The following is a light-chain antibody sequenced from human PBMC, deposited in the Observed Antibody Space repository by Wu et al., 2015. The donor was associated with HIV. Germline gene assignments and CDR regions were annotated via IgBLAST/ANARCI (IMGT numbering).Light chain of an antibody. Sequence: GKRATLSCRATQSVASTSLAWYQQKPGQAPRLLIYGTSNRATGIPDRFSGSGSGTDFTLTITRLEPEDFAVYYCQQYASSPRTFGQGTRVEIK. J-gene: IGKJ1*01. CDR3: QQYASSPRT. CDR2: GTS. CDR1: QSVASTS. V-gene: IGKV3-20*01.